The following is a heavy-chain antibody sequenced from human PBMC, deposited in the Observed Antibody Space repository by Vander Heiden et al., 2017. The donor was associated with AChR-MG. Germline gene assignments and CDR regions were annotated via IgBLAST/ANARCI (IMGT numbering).Heavy chain of an antibody. CDR2: ISWNSGSI. D-gene: IGHD2-21*01. CDR1: GFTFDDDA. V-gene: IGHV3-9*01. J-gene: IGHJ4*02. CDR3: AKDRGGDGYNDFDY. Sequence: EVQLVESGGGLVQPGRSLRLSAPASGFTFDDDAMHWVRQAPGKGLEWVSGISWNSGSIGYADSVKGRFTISRDNAKNSLYLQMNSLRTEDTALYYCAKDRGGDGYNDFDYWGQGTLVTVSS.